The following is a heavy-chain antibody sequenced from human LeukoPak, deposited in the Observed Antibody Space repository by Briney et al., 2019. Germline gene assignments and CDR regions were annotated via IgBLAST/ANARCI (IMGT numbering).Heavy chain of an antibody. CDR2: IYYSGST. V-gene: IGHV4-61*01. D-gene: IGHD6-13*01. CDR3: ARDIGSSWYDY. Sequence: PSETLSLTCTVSGGSVSSGSYYWSWIRQPPGKGLEWIGYIYYSGSTNYNPSLKSRVTISVDTSKNQFSLKLSSVTAADTAVYYCARDIGSSWYDYWGQGTLVTVSS. CDR1: GGSVSSGSYY. J-gene: IGHJ4*02.